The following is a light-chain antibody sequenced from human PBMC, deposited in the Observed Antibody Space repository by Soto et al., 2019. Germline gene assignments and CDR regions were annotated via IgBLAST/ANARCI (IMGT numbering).Light chain of an antibody. CDR3: QSYDSSLSAVV. Sequence: QAVVTQPPSVSGAPGQRVTISCTGSSSNIGAGYDVHWYQQLPGTAPKLLIYGNSNRPSGVPDRFSGSKSGTSASLAITGLQAEXXADYYCQSYDSSLSAVVFGGGTKVTV. CDR1: SSNIGAGYD. J-gene: IGLJ2*01. CDR2: GNS. V-gene: IGLV1-40*01.